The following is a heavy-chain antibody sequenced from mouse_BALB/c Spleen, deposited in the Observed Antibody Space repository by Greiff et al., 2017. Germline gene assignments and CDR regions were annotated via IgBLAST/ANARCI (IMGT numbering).Heavy chain of an antibody. Sequence: EVQLVESGPSLVKPSQTLSLTCSVTGDSITSGYWNWIRKFPGNKLEYMGYISYSGSTYYNPSLKSRISITRDTSKNQYYLQLNSVTTEDTATYYCARFGTTATAWFAYWGQGTLVTVSA. CDR1: GDSITSGY. J-gene: IGHJ3*01. CDR2: ISYSGST. D-gene: IGHD1-2*01. V-gene: IGHV3-8*02. CDR3: ARFGTTATAWFAY.